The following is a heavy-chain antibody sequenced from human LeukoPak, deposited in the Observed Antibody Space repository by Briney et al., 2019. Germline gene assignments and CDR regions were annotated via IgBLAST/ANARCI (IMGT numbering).Heavy chain of an antibody. CDR1: GFTFSSYG. J-gene: IGHJ3*02. CDR2: IRYDGSNK. D-gene: IGHD2-15*01. Sequence: GGSLRLSCAASGFTFSSYGMHWVRQAPGKGLEWEAFIRYDGSNKYYADSVKGRFTISRDNSKNTLYLQMNSLRAEDTAVYYCARDSVYCSGGSCYSYDAFDIWGQGTMVTVSS. CDR3: ARDSVYCSGGSCYSYDAFDI. V-gene: IGHV3-30*02.